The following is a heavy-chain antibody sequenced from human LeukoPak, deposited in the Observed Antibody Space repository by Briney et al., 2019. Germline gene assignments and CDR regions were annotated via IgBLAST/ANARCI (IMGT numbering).Heavy chain of an antibody. CDR3: ARGAVHYDFWSGYNWFDP. Sequence: ASVKVSCKASGGTFSSYAISWVRQATGQGLEWMGWMNPNSGNTGYAQKFQGRVTMTRNTSISTAYMELSSLRSEDTAVYYCARGAVHYDFWSGYNWFDPWGQGTLVTVSS. D-gene: IGHD3-3*01. J-gene: IGHJ5*02. CDR1: GGTFSSYA. V-gene: IGHV1-8*02. CDR2: MNPNSGNT.